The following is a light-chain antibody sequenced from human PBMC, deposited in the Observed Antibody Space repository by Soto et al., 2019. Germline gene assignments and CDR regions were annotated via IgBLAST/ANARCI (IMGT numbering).Light chain of an antibody. Sequence: EIVLTQSPGTLSLSPGERATLSCRASQSVRSNYLAWYQRKPGQAPRLLIYGASTRATGIPDRFSGTGSGTDFTLTISRLGPEDFAVYYCQQYGGSPYTFGQGTKLEIK. CDR2: GAS. V-gene: IGKV3-20*01. J-gene: IGKJ2*01. CDR3: QQYGGSPYT. CDR1: QSVRSNY.